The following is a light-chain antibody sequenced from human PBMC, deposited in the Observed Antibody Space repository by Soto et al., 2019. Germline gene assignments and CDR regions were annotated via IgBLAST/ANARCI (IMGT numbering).Light chain of an antibody. CDR2: GAS. V-gene: IGKV3-20*01. CDR3: QQYGSSPLIT. Sequence: EIVMTQSPATLSVSPGERATLSCRASQSVSSSYLAWYQQKPGQAPRLLIYGASSRATGIPDRFSGSGSGTDFTLTISRLEPEDFAVYYCQQYGSSPLITFGQGTRLE. CDR1: QSVSSSY. J-gene: IGKJ5*01.